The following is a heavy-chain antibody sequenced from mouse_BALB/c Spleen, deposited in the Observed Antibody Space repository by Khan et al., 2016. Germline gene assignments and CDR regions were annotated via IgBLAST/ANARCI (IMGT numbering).Heavy chain of an antibody. CDR1: GFTFSDYY. D-gene: IGHD1-1*02. J-gene: IGHJ1*01. CDR3: ARTYGNYGYFDV. CDR2: ISDGGAYP. V-gene: IGHV5-4*02. Sequence: EVELVESGGGLVKPGGSLKLSCAASGFTFSDYYMYWVRQTPEKRLEWVATISDGGAYPYYPDSVKGRFTISRDNAKNNLYLQMSRLKSEDTAMYYCARTYGNYGYFDVWGAGTTVTVSS.